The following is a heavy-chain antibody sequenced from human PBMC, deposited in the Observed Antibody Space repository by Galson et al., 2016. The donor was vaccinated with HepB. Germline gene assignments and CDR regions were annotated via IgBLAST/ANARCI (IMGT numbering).Heavy chain of an antibody. Sequence: CAISGDSVSSNSAAWNWIRQSPSRGLEWLGRTYYRSKWYNGYAVSVKSRITINPNTSKNQFTLQLNSVTPEDTAVYDCARGPRAYFDFWGQGTLVTVSS. J-gene: IGHJ4*02. V-gene: IGHV6-1*01. CDR2: TYYRSKWYN. CDR3: ARGPRAYFDF. CDR1: GDSVSSNSAA.